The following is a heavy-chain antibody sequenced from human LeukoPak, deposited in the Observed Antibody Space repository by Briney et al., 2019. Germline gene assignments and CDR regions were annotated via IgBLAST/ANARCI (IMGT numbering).Heavy chain of an antibody. CDR1: GYSFTSYW. Sequence: GESLQISCKGSGYSFTSYWIGWVRQVRGKGLEWMGIIYPGDSDSRYSPSFQGQVTISADKSISTAYLQWSSLKAADTAMYYCARGRGYCSGGSCYYFDYWGQGTLVTVSS. V-gene: IGHV5-51*01. D-gene: IGHD2-15*01. J-gene: IGHJ4*02. CDR3: ARGRGYCSGGSCYYFDY. CDR2: IYPGDSDS.